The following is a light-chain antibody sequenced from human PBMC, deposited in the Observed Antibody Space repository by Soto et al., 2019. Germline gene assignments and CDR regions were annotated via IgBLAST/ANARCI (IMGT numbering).Light chain of an antibody. V-gene: IGKV3-20*01. Sequence: VLTQSPATLSFSHEERATLCCRASLNVNSYLAWYQQKPGQAPRLLIYGASNRATGIPDRFSGSGSGTDFTLTLSRLEPEDFAVYYCQQYGSSGTFGQGTKVDIK. J-gene: IGKJ1*01. CDR2: GAS. CDR1: LNVNSY. CDR3: QQYGSSGT.